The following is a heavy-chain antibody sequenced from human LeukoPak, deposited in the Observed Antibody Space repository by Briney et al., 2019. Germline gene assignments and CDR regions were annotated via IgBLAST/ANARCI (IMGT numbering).Heavy chain of an antibody. D-gene: IGHD3-10*01. CDR3: ARGRGAANDAFDI. J-gene: IGHJ3*02. CDR1: GFTVSSDY. V-gene: IGHV3-53*04. Sequence: GGSLRLSCAASGFTVSSDYMSWVRQAPGKGLEWVSVIYSSSITSYADSVKGRFTISRHNSKNTLYLQMSSLRADDTAVYYCARGRGAANDAFDIWSQGTMVTVSS. CDR2: IYSSSIT.